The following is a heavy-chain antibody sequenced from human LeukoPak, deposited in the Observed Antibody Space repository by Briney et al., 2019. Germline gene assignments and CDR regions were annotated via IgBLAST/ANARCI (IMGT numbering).Heavy chain of an antibody. Sequence: SETLSLTCNVSGGSLSGYYWSWIRQPPGKGLEWIGYIYYSGSTNYNPSLKNRVTLSVDTSTNQFSLKLSSVTAADTAVYYCARGPYRGSVDYWGQGTLATVSP. CDR2: IYYSGST. J-gene: IGHJ4*02. CDR3: ARGPYRGSVDY. V-gene: IGHV4-59*01. CDR1: GGSLSGYY. D-gene: IGHD1-26*01.